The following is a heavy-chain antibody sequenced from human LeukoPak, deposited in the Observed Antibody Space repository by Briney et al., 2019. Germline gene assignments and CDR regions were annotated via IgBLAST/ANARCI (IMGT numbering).Heavy chain of an antibody. CDR1: LGTFSSYA. D-gene: IGHD3-9*01. J-gene: IGHJ4*02. V-gene: IGHV1-46*03. Sequence: ASVTVTCLASLGTFSSYAISWVRQAPGQGLEWMGIINHSGCRTNYAQKFHGRVTMTRDTSTSTVYMELSRLRSEDTAVYYCARGSWSLRYYDILTSYEFDRYFDSWGQGTLVTVSS. CDR2: INHSGCRT. CDR3: ARGSWSLRYYDILTSYEFDRYFDS.